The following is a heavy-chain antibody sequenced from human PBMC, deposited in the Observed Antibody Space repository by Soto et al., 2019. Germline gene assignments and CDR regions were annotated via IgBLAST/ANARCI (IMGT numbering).Heavy chain of an antibody. V-gene: IGHV4-30-4*01. CDR2: IYYSGTT. CDR3: AKVRDSVGDDFGC. CDR1: GGSIPSSDFY. Sequence: SETLSLTCTVSGGSIPSSDFYWSWIRQPPGKGLEWIGYIYYSGTTYYIPSLKSRVTISVDTSKNQFSLKLSSVTAADTAVYYCAKVRDSVGDDFGCWGQGTLVTVSS. D-gene: IGHD3-10*01. J-gene: IGHJ4*02.